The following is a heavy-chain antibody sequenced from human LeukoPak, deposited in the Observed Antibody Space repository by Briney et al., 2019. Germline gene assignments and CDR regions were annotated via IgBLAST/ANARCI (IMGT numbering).Heavy chain of an antibody. Sequence: PGGSLRLSCAASGFTFSSYAMSWVRQAPGKGLEWVSDISGSGDSTYYADSVKGRFTISRDNSKNTLYLQMNSLRAEDTAVYYCAKQAGTTSYYYYYMDVWGKGTTVTVSS. CDR1: GFTFSSYA. CDR3: AKQAGTTSYYYYYMDV. CDR2: ISGSGDST. D-gene: IGHD6-19*01. V-gene: IGHV3-23*01. J-gene: IGHJ6*03.